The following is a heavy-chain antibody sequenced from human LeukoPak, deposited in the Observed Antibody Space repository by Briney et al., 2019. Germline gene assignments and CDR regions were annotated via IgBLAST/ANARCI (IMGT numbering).Heavy chain of an antibody. CDR1: GFTFDDYA. CDR2: ISWNSGSI. CDR3: AKDKSRVVAVAGFDY. Sequence: GGSLRLSCAASGFTFDDYAMHWVRHAPGKGLEWVSGISWNSGSIGYADSVKGRFTISRDNAKNSLYLQMNSLRTEDTALYYCAKDKSRVVAVAGFDYWGQGTLVTVSS. D-gene: IGHD6-19*01. V-gene: IGHV3-9*01. J-gene: IGHJ4*02.